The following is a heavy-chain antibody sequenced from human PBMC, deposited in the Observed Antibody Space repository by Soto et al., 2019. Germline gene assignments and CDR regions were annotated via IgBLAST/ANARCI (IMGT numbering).Heavy chain of an antibody. D-gene: IGHD3-10*01. CDR2: ISGSGGST. Sequence: GGSLRLSCAASGFTFSSYAMSWVRQAPGKGLDWVSAISGSGGSTYYADSVKGRFTISRDNSKNTLYLQMNSLRAEDTAVYYCAKDLGRMVRGVTTVFNFDYWGQGTLVTVSS. J-gene: IGHJ4*02. CDR3: AKDLGRMVRGVTTVFNFDY. V-gene: IGHV3-23*01. CDR1: GFTFSSYA.